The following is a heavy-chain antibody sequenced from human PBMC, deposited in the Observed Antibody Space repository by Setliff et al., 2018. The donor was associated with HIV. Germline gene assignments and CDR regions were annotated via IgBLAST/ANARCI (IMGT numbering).Heavy chain of an antibody. V-gene: IGHV4-34*01. CDR3: ASFFVTTVTNQDY. Sequence: SETLSLTCTVYGGSFSNYYTNWIRQPPGKGLEWIGELSPSGTTRSNPSLQSRVTTSLDTSNNQFSLKLTSVTAADTAMYYCASFFVTTVTNQDYWGQGTPVTVSS. CDR2: LSPSGTT. J-gene: IGHJ4*02. CDR1: GGSFSNYY. D-gene: IGHD4-17*01.